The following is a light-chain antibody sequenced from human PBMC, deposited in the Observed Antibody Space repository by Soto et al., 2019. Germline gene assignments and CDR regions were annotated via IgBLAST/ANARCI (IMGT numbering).Light chain of an antibody. CDR2: EVT. V-gene: IGLV2-8*01. J-gene: IGLJ1*01. CDR1: SSDVGGYNY. Sequence: QSVLTQPPSASVSPGQSVTISCTGTSSDVGGYNYVSWYQQHPGKAPKLIIYEVTKRPSGAPDRFSGSKSGSTASLTVSGLQADDEADYYCSSYAGSSYVFGTGTKVTVL. CDR3: SSYAGSSYV.